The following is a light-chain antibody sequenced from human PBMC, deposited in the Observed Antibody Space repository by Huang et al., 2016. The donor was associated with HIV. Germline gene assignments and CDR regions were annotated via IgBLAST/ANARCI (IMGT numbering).Light chain of an antibody. CDR1: QGISSY. Sequence: IQLTQSPSSLSASVGDRVTITCRASQGISSYLAWYQEKPGKAPKLLIYAASTLQSGVPSRFSGSGSGTDFTRTISSLQPEDVATYYCQQLNSYPRTFGQGTKVEIK. CDR2: AAS. V-gene: IGKV1-9*01. J-gene: IGKJ1*01. CDR3: QQLNSYPRT.